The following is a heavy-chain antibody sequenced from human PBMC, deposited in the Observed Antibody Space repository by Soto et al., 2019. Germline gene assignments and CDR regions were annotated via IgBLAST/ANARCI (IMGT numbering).Heavy chain of an antibody. J-gene: IGHJ4*02. V-gene: IGHV1-69*06. CDR2: IIPIFGTA. CDR3: ARGPRYCSSTSGYTGDY. D-gene: IGHD2-2*02. Sequence: QVQLVQSGAEVKKPGSSVKVSCKASGGTFSSYAISWVRQAPGQGLEWMGGIIPIFGTANYAQKFQGRVTITADKSTSTAYMELSSLRSEDTAVYYCARGPRYCSSTSGYTGDYWGQGTLVTVS. CDR1: GGTFSSYA.